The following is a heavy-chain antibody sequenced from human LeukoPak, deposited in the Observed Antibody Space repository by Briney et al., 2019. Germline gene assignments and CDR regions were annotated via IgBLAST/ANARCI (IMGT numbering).Heavy chain of an antibody. CDR3: ARAASSWIPYYWYFDI. CDR2: INPTGGTT. D-gene: IGHD6-13*01. V-gene: IGHV1-46*01. Sequence: ASVKVSCKASGYTFTGYYMHWVRQAPGQGLEWIGIINPTGGTTSYAQKFRGRITMTRDLSMNTVYMELNSLKYEDTAMYYCARAASSWIPYYWYFDIWGRGTLVTVSS. J-gene: IGHJ2*01. CDR1: GYTFTGYY.